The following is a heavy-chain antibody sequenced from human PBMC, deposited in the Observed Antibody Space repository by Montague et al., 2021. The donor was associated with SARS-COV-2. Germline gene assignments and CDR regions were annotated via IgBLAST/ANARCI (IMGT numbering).Heavy chain of an antibody. D-gene: IGHD4-11*01. CDR3: ARWDPQTLTVISLRGKSANDX. J-gene: IGHJ4*02. CDR1: GESFSGFF. Sequence: SETLSLTCAVYGESFSGFFWSWIRQPPGKGLEWIAEINDRGVTNYNYNPSLGSRVTISADTSKNQFSLKLRSVTAADTAVYYCARWDPQTLTVISLRGKSANDXWGQGTLATVSS. V-gene: IGHV4-34*01. CDR2: INDRGVTNY.